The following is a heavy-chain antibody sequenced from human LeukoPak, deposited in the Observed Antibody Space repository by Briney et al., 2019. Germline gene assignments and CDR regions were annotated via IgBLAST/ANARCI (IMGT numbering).Heavy chain of an antibody. CDR1: GYTFTSYG. V-gene: IGHV1-18*01. Sequence: GASVKVSCKASGYTFTSYGISWVRQAPGQGLEWMGWISAYNGNTNYAQKLQGRVTMTTDTSTNTAYMELRSLRSDDTAVYYCAARIVGATWGYFDYWGQGTLVTVSS. CDR2: ISAYNGNT. J-gene: IGHJ4*02. D-gene: IGHD1-26*01. CDR3: AARIVGATWGYFDY.